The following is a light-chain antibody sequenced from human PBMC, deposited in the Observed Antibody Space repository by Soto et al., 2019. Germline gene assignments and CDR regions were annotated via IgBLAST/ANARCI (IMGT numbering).Light chain of an antibody. CDR2: RND. J-gene: IGLJ2*01. CDR1: SSNIGGYY. V-gene: IGLV1-47*01. CDR3: AAWDDSLRVV. Sequence: QSVLTQPPSASGTPGQRVTISCSGSSSNIGGYYVYWYQQLPGRAPKLLIYRNDQRPSGVPDRFSGSKSGTSASLAISGLRAEDEADYYCAAWDDSLRVVFGGGTKLTVL.